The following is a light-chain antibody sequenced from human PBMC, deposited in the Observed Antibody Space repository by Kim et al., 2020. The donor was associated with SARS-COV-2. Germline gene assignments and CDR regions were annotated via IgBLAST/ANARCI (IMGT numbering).Light chain of an antibody. V-gene: IGKV3-20*01. CDR1: HSVSSSY. Sequence: FAPGDRASLSCRASHSVSSSYLAWYQQKPGQAPRLLIYGASSRATGIPDRFSGSGSRTDFTLTISRLEPEDVAVYYCQQYGSSPLTFGGGTKLEI. CDR2: GAS. J-gene: IGKJ4*01. CDR3: QQYGSSPLT.